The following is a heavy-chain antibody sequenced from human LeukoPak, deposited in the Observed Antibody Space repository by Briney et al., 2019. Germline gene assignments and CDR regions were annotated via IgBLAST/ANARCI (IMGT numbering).Heavy chain of an antibody. J-gene: IGHJ2*01. CDR3: GVHWGSGYYFDL. D-gene: IGHD7-27*01. CDR1: GYTFTDHY. CDR2: INPKSGDT. Sequence: ASVKVSCKASGYTFTDHYVHWVRQTPGQSLEWMGWINPKSGDTNYAQKFQGRVTMTRDTSIVTAYMELSSLTSDDTGVYYCGVHWGSGYYFDLWGRGILVTVSS. V-gene: IGHV1-2*02.